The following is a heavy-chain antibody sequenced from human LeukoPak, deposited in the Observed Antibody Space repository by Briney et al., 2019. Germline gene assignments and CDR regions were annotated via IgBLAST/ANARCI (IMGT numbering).Heavy chain of an antibody. Sequence: SETLSLXCTVSGGSSSSYYWSWIRRPPGKGLESIGYIYYSGSTNYNPSLKSRVTISVDTSKNQFSLKLSSVTAANTAVYYCARDGHCCSSTSCTHFDYWGQGTLVTVSS. CDR1: GGSSSSYY. J-gene: IGHJ4*02. CDR2: IYYSGST. CDR3: ARDGHCCSSTSCTHFDY. V-gene: IGHV4-59*01. D-gene: IGHD2-2*01.